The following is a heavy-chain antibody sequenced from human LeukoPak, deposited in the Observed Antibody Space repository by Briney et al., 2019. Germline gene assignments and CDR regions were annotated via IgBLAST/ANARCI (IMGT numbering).Heavy chain of an antibody. J-gene: IGHJ4*02. CDR3: AKDAQRGFDYSNSLEY. Sequence: GGSLRLSCVASQFTFSHCGMHWVRQAPGKGPEWVAVIWNDGSNQYYADSVKGRFTISRDNFQNTVYLQMNSLRAEDTAVYYCAKDAQRGFDYSNSLEYWGQGTLVTVSS. CDR1: QFTFSHCG. V-gene: IGHV3-33*06. D-gene: IGHD4-11*01. CDR2: IWNDGSNQ.